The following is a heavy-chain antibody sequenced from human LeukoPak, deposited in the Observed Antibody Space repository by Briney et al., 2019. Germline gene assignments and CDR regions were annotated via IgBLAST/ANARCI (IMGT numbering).Heavy chain of an antibody. D-gene: IGHD2-15*01. CDR2: FDRGRDGK. J-gene: IGHJ3*02. Sequence: GGSLRLSCAGSGFRFSDYYMAWISQTPGKGRQRVSFFDRGRDGKAHADSVQGRFTFSRDNDKNSLYLLLNSLTAEDTAVYYCAREVGSSRAFDIWGQGTMVTVSS. CDR3: AREVGSSRAFDI. CDR1: GFRFSDYY. V-gene: IGHV3-11*05.